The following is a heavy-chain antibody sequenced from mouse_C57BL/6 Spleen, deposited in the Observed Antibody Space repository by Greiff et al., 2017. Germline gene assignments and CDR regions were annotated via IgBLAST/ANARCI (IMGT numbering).Heavy chain of an antibody. CDR3: ARSPIYDGYYFDY. V-gene: IGHV1-76*01. D-gene: IGHD2-3*01. CDR1: GYTFTDYY. Sequence: VQLQQSGAELVRPGASVKLSCKASGYTFTDYYINWVKQRPGQGLEWIARIYPGSGNTYYNEKFKGKATLTAEKSSSTAYMQLSSLTSEDSAVYFCARSPIYDGYYFDYWGQGTTLTVSS. CDR2: IYPGSGNT. J-gene: IGHJ2*01.